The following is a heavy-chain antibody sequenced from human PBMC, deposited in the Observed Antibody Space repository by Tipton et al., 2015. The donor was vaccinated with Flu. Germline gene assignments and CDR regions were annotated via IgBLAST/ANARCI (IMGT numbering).Heavy chain of an antibody. CDR2: VSGGGAIT. CDR1: GGSVGSPYC. CDR3: AKVIPELVAGLDS. V-gene: IGHV3-23*01. Sequence: GSLRLSCSVSGGSVGSPYCWGWVRQAPGKGLEWVSAVSGGGAITYFADSVKGRFTISRDNSKNILYPQMNSLRADDTAVYSCAKVIPELVAGLDSWGQGTLVTVSS. J-gene: IGHJ4*02. D-gene: IGHD6-19*01.